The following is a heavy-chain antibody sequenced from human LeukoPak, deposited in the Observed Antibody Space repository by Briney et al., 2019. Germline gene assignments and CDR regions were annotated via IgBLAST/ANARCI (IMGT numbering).Heavy chain of an antibody. V-gene: IGHV3-43*02. CDR3: AKDTEGYTYGYYSYGMDV. CDR1: GFTVDDYA. Sequence: GGSLTLSCAASGFTVDDYAMQWVRQAPGKGLEWVSLISGDGGSTYYADSVKGRFTISRDNSKNSLYLQMNSLRNDDTALYYCAKDTEGYTYGYYSYGMDVWAQGNTVTVSS. D-gene: IGHD5-18*01. J-gene: IGHJ6*02. CDR2: ISGDGGST.